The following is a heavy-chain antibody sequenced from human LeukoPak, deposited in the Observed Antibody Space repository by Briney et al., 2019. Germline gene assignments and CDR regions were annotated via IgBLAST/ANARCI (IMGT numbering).Heavy chain of an antibody. CDR2: IYTSGSI. V-gene: IGHV4-61*02. CDR3: ARTGIAAAATDDAFDI. J-gene: IGHJ3*02. Sequence: SETLSLTCTVSGGSISSGSDYWSWIRQPGGKGREWIGRIYTSGSINYNPSVKIPFTISVDTAKNTLSRKPSSVTAADTAVYYCARTGIAAAATDDAFDIWGQGTMVTVSS. D-gene: IGHD6-13*01. CDR1: GGSISSGSDY.